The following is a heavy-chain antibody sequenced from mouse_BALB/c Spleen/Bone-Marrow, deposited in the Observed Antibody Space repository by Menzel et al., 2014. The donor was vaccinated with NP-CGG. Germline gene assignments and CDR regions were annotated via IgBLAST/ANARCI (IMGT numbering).Heavy chain of an antibody. CDR3: ARERYYGNGRVFEY. J-gene: IGHJ2*01. CDR1: GFTFSSHG. CDR2: INSNGGST. V-gene: IGHV5-6-3*01. D-gene: IGHD1-1*01. Sequence: EVKLEESGGGLVQPGGSLKLSCAASGFTFSSHGMSWVRQTPDKRLELVATINSNGGSTYYPDSVKGRFTISRDNAKNTLYLQMSSLKSEDTAMYYCARERYYGNGRVFEYWGQGTTLTVSS.